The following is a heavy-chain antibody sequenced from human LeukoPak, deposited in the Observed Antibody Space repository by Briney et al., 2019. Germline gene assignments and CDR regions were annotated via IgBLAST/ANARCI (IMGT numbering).Heavy chain of an antibody. D-gene: IGHD3-10*01. V-gene: IGHV3-7*01. CDR3: ARMGGYYYGSGSSGPNWFDP. CDR1: GFTFSSYW. J-gene: IGHJ5*02. Sequence: GGSLRLSCAASGFTFSSYWMSWVRQAPGKGLEWVANIKQDGSEKYYVDSVKGRFTISRDNAKNSLYLQMNSLRAEDTAVYYCARMGGYYYGSGSSGPNWFDPWGQGTLVTVSS. CDR2: IKQDGSEK.